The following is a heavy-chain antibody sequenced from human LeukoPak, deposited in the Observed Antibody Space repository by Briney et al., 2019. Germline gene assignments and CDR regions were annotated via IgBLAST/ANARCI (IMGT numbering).Heavy chain of an antibody. CDR3: ARGRDYYGSGSYYADY. CDR1: GYTFTGYY. D-gene: IGHD3-10*01. J-gene: IGHJ4*02. Sequence: ASVKVSCKASGYTFTGYYMHWVRQAPGPGLEWIGWINPNSGGTNYAQKFQGRVTMTRDTSISTAYMELSRLRSDDTAVYYCARGRDYYGSGSYYADYWGQGTLVTVSS. CDR2: INPNSGGT. V-gene: IGHV1-2*02.